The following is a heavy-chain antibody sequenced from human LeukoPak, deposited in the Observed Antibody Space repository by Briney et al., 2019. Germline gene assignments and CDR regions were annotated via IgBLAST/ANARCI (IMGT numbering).Heavy chain of an antibody. J-gene: IGHJ4*02. Sequence: GGSLRLSCAASGFTFSNYGMHWIRQAPGKGLEWVAVIWYDGNNKYYADSVKGRFTISRDNSKNTLYLQMNSLRAEDTAVYYCARDRWSSTSYNDYWGQGTLVTVSS. CDR2: IWYDGNNK. V-gene: IGHV3-33*01. D-gene: IGHD2-2*01. CDR1: GFTFSNYG. CDR3: ARDRWSSTSYNDY.